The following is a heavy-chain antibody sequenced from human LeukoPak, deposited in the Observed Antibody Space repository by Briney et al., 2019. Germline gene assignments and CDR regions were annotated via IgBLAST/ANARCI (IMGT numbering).Heavy chain of an antibody. CDR3: ARAPSEIGGYYPEYFRH. Sequence: GGSLRLSCAASGFTFSSYLMHWVRQAPGKGLVWVSRIKSDGKTNYADSVKGRFTISRDNAKNTVSLQMNSLRAEDTGVYYCARAPSEIGGYYPEYFRHWGQGTLVTVSS. CDR2: IKSDGKT. V-gene: IGHV3-74*01. CDR1: GFTFSSYL. D-gene: IGHD3-22*01. J-gene: IGHJ1*01.